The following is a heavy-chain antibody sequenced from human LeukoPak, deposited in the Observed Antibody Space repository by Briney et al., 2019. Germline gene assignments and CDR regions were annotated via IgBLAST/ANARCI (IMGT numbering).Heavy chain of an antibody. V-gene: IGHV3-23*01. D-gene: IGHD6-19*01. J-gene: IGHJ4*02. Sequence: HPGGSLRLSCAASGFTFSTYAMSWVRHTPGKGLEWVSGISSGGNTQYTDSVKGRFTVSRDNSKNTLHLQMDSLRAEDTAIYYCTKDRRQWVVPYFDSWGQGTVVTVSS. CDR1: GFTFSTYA. CDR2: ISSGGNT. CDR3: TKDRRQWVVPYFDS.